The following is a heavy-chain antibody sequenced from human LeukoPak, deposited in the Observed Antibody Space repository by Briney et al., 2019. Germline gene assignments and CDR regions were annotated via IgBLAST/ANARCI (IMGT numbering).Heavy chain of an antibody. D-gene: IGHD5-18*01. V-gene: IGHV4-39*07. CDR2: IYYSGST. CDR1: GGSISSSSYY. CDR3: AREYSWIQLWSKVFDY. J-gene: IGHJ4*02. Sequence: SETLSLTCTVSGGSISSSSYYWGWIRQPPGKGLEWIGSIYYSGSTYYNPSLKSRVTISVDTSKNQFSLKLSSVTAADTAVYYCAREYSWIQLWSKVFDYWGQGTLVTVSS.